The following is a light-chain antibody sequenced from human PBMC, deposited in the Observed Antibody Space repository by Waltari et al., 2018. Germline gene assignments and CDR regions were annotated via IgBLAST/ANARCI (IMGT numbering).Light chain of an antibody. CDR1: QSVSSTY. CDR3: QQYGRSSWT. J-gene: IGKJ1*01. V-gene: IGKV3-20*01. Sequence: EIVLTQSPGTLSLSPGERATLSFRASQSVSSTYLAWYQQKPGQAPRLLIYGASNRANGIPDRFSGSGSGTDFTLTISRLEPEDFAVYYCQQYGRSSWTFGQGTKVEIK. CDR2: GAS.